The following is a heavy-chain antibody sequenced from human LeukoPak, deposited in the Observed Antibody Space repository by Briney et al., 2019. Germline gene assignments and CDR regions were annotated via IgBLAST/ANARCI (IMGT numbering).Heavy chain of an antibody. CDR2: TSGGGTDT. CDR3: ARDGWFGELDKDHFDY. J-gene: IGHJ4*02. V-gene: IGHV3-21*01. CDR1: GFIFSSSA. Sequence: GGPLRLSCVGSGFIFSSSAMSWVRQAPGKGLEWVSGTSGGGTDTYYADSVKGRFTISRDNAKNLLYLQMNSLRVEDTAVYYCARDGWFGELDKDHFDYWGQGTLVTVSS. D-gene: IGHD3-10*01.